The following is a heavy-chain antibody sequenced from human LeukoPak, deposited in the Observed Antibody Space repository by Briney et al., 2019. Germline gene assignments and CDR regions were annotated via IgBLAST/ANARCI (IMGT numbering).Heavy chain of an antibody. Sequence: SETLSLTCAVSGGSISSGDYYWSWIRQPPGKGLEWIGYIYYSGSTYYNPSLKSRVTISVDTSKNQFSLKLSSVTAADTAVYYCARGNLGVTPFDYWGQGTLVTVSS. CDR3: ARGNLGVTPFDY. CDR1: GGSISSGDYY. D-gene: IGHD2-21*02. V-gene: IGHV4-30-4*01. CDR2: IYYSGST. J-gene: IGHJ4*02.